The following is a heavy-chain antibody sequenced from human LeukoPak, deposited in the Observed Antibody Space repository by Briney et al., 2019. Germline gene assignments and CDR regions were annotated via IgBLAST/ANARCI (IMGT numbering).Heavy chain of an antibody. CDR1: GFTFSSYG. J-gene: IGHJ6*02. CDR2: IWYDGSNK. D-gene: IGHD2-2*01. CDR3: AREGIVVVPAATPMKYYYYYGMDV. V-gene: IGHV3-33*01. Sequence: PARSLRLSCAASGFTFSSYGMHWVRQAPGKGLKWWAVIWYDGSNKYYADSVKGRFTISRDNSKNTLYLQVNSLRAEDTAVYYCAREGIVVVPAATPMKYYYYYGMDVWGQGTTVTVSS.